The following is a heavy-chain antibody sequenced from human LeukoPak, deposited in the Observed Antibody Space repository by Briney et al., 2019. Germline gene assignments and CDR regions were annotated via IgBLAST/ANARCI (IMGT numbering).Heavy chain of an antibody. Sequence: GGSLRLSCAASGFTFSNYWMSWVRQAPGKGLEWVANIKQDGSEEYYVDSVRGRFTISRDNARNPLYLQMNSLRAEDTAMYYCAKDSHYAFDYWGQGTLVAVSS. V-gene: IGHV3-7*01. CDR3: AKDSHYAFDY. D-gene: IGHD3-16*01. CDR2: IKQDGSEE. CDR1: GFTFSNYW. J-gene: IGHJ4*02.